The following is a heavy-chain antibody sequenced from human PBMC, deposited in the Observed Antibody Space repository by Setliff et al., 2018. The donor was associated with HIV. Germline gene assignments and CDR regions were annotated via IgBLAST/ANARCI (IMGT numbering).Heavy chain of an antibody. V-gene: IGHV4-61*09. CDR3: ARGQGCGGGCHYAFEM. Sequence: PSETLSLTCSVSGDSINTGSNYWNWIRQPAGKGLEWIGHIYPSGTTNYNPSLKSRVTMSVDPSKNQSSLNLTSVTAADTAVYYCARGQGCGGGCHYAFEMWGQGTMVTVSS. CDR1: GDSINTGSNY. J-gene: IGHJ3*02. CDR2: IYPSGTT. D-gene: IGHD2-21*02.